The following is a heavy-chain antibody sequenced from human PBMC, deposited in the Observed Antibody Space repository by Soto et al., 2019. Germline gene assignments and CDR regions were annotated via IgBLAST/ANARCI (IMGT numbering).Heavy chain of an antibody. CDR2: IYYSGST. CDR1: GGSISSVGYY. Sequence: QVQLQESGPGLVKPSQTLSLTCTVSGGSISSVGYYWSWIRQHPGKGLEWIGYIYYSGSTYYNPSLKSRVTISVDTSKNQFALKLSSVTAADTAVYYCAREKRAYYYDSSGFDYWGQGTLVTVSS. D-gene: IGHD3-22*01. CDR3: AREKRAYYYDSSGFDY. J-gene: IGHJ4*02. V-gene: IGHV4-31*03.